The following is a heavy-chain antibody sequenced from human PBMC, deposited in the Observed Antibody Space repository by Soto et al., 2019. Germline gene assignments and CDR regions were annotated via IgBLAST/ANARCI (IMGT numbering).Heavy chain of an antibody. CDR1: GFTFSSYA. D-gene: IGHD6-19*01. V-gene: IGHV3-30-3*01. J-gene: IGHJ4*02. Sequence: QVQLVESGGGVVQPGRSLRLSCAASGFTFSSYAMHWVRQAPGKGLEWVAVISYDGSNKYYADSVKGRFTISRDNSKNTLYLQMNSLRAEDTAVYYCASLMIFEGIAVAGTRGVRDYWGQGTLVTVSS. CDR2: ISYDGSNK. CDR3: ASLMIFEGIAVAGTRGVRDY.